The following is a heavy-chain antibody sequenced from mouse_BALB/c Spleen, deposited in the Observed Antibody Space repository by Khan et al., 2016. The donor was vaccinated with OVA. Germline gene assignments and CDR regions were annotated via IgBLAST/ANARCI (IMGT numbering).Heavy chain of an antibody. CDR1: GYTFTDYN. V-gene: IGHV1S29*02. CDR2: FFPNSGGS. J-gene: IGHJ3*01. CDR3: VSSGYGSFAF. D-gene: IGHD3-1*01. Sequence: VQLQQSGPEVVKPGASVKISCKASGYTFTDYNMDWVKQRHGKSLEWIGYFFPNSGGSGYNQKFKTKATLTVDISSNTAYMDLRSMTSEDSAVYYCVSSGYGSFAFWGQGTLFTVS.